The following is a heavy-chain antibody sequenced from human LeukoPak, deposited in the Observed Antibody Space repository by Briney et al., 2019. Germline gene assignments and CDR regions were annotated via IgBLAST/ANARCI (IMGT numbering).Heavy chain of an antibody. CDR2: IIPIFGTA. J-gene: IGHJ5*02. V-gene: IGHV1-69*05. Sequence: SVKLSCKASGGTFSSYAISWVRQAPGQGLEWMGGIIPIFGTATYAQKFQGRVTITTDESKSTAYMELSSLRSEDTAVYYCARGGEYSSSSELLFDPWGQGTLVTVSS. CDR1: GGTFSSYA. CDR3: ARGGEYSSSSELLFDP. D-gene: IGHD6-6*01.